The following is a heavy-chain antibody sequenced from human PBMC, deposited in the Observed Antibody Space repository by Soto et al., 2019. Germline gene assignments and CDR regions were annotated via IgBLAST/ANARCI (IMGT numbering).Heavy chain of an antibody. CDR3: ARVGRYYDSGVWGGYFEY. Sequence: QVQLQESGPGLVKPSQTLSLTCTVSGGSISSGGYYWSWIRQDPGKGLEWIGYLYYSGVTYYNPSLKSRVTISVDTSKNQFSLQLNSVTAADTAVYYCARVGRYYDSGVWGGYFEYWGQGTLVTVTS. V-gene: IGHV4-31*03. CDR1: GGSISSGGYY. D-gene: IGHD3-22*01. CDR2: LYYSGVT. J-gene: IGHJ4*02.